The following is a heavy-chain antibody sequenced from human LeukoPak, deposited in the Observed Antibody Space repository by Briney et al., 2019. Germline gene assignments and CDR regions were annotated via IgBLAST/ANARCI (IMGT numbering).Heavy chain of an antibody. CDR3: ARDREGGPFDY. CDR2: IWDDGSKK. J-gene: IGHJ4*02. CDR1: GFTFSSYG. Sequence: GGSLRLSSAASGFTFSSYGMHWVRQAPGKGLGWVAVIWDDGSKKYYVDSVKGRFTISRDNSKNTLYLQMNSLRAEDTAVYYCARDREGGPFDYWGQGTLVTVSS. V-gene: IGHV3-33*01. D-gene: IGHD5-24*01.